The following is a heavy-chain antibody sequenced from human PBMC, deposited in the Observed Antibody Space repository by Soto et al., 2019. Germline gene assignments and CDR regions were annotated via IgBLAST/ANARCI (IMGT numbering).Heavy chain of an antibody. CDR3: ARGNAPGKQQLRLDYYYGMDV. Sequence: PGGSLRLSCAASGFTFSSYWMHWVRQAPGKGLVWVSRINSDGSSTSYADSVKGRFTISRDNAKNTLYLQMNSLRAEDTAVYYCARGNAPGKQQLRLDYYYGMDVWGQGTTVTVSS. CDR1: GFTFSSYW. V-gene: IGHV3-74*01. J-gene: IGHJ6*02. CDR2: INSDGSST. D-gene: IGHD6-13*01.